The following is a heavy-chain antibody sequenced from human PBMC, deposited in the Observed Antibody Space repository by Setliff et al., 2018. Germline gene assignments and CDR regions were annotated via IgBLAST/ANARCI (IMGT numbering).Heavy chain of an antibody. D-gene: IGHD2-2*01. Sequence: SETPSLTCTVSGGSMRSISYYWGWVRQPPGKGLEWIGTIYDSGTTYYNPSLKSRVTISVDTSKNQFSLRLSSVTAADTAVYYCAICRYQVPYNYWGQGSLVTVSS. J-gene: IGHJ4*02. V-gene: IGHV4-39*05. CDR2: IYDSGTT. CDR3: AICRYQVPYNY. CDR1: GGSMRSISYY.